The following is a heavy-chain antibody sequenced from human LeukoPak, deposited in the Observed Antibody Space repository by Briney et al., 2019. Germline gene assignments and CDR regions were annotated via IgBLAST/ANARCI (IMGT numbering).Heavy chain of an antibody. CDR1: GYTFDSYG. V-gene: IGHV1-18*01. J-gene: IGHJ4*02. D-gene: IGHD6-6*01. CDR2: ISVYNGYT. CDR3: ARRAARPYYLDN. Sequence: ASVKVSCKASGYTFDSYGISWVRQAPGQGLELMGWISVYNGYTDTAQKLQGRLTMTTDASTSTAYMELTNLRSDDTAVYYCARRAARPYYLDNWGQGTLVTVSS.